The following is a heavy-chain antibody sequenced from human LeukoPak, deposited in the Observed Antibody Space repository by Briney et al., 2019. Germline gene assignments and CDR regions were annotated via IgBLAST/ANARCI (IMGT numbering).Heavy chain of an antibody. V-gene: IGHV3-30*02. CDR1: GFTFSSYG. Sequence: GGSPRLSCAASGFTFSSYGMHWVRQAPGKGLEWVAFIRYDGSNKYYADSVKGRFTISRDNSKNTLYLQMNSLRAEDTAVYYCAKERDTAMVTVDYWGQGTLVTVSS. CDR2: IRYDGSNK. J-gene: IGHJ4*02. D-gene: IGHD5-18*01. CDR3: AKERDTAMVTVDY.